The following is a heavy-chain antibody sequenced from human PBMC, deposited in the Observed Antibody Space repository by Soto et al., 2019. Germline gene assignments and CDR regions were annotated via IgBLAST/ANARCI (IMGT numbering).Heavy chain of an antibody. CDR1: GGSISSGDYY. CDR2: IYYSGST. CDR3: ARTAAMAPFDY. Sequence: SETLSLTCTVSGGSISSGDYYWSWIRQPPGKGLEWIGYIYYSGSTYYNPSLKSRVTISVDTSKNQFSLELSSVTAADTAVYYCARTAAMAPFDYWGQGTLVTVSS. J-gene: IGHJ4*02. V-gene: IGHV4-30-4*01. D-gene: IGHD5-18*01.